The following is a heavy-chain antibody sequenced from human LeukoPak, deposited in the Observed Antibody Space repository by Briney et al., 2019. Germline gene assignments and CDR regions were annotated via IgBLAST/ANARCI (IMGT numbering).Heavy chain of an antibody. D-gene: IGHD1-26*01. CDR2: IYYSGST. CDR1: GGSISSGGYY. V-gene: IGHV4-31*03. Sequence: PSETLSLTCTVSGGSISSGGYYWSWIRQHPGKGLEWIGYIYYSGSTYYNPSLKSRVTISVDTSKNQFSLKLSSVTAADTPVYYCARSLGSLGGYGMDVWGQGTTVTVSS. J-gene: IGHJ6*02. CDR3: ARSLGSLGGYGMDV.